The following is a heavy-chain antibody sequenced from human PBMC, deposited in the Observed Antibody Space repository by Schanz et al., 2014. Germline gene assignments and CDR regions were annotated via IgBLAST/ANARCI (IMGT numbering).Heavy chain of an antibody. CDR3: ARFLARYQYYGVDV. CDR2: ISGSSIHK. Sequence: QVQLVESGGGVVQPGTSLRLSCAASGFTFSDYYMAWIRQAPGKGLEWVSHISGSSIHKNYADSVKGRFSISRDNGETSVYLQINSLRVEDTAVYYCARFLARYQYYGVDVWGQGTTVIVSS. CDR1: GFTFSDYY. D-gene: IGHD3-3*01. J-gene: IGHJ6*02. V-gene: IGHV3-11*05.